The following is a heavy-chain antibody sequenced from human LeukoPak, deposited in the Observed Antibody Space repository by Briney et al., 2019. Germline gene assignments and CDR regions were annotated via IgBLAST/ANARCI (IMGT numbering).Heavy chain of an antibody. CDR3: AKDRRVGATRDDAFDI. V-gene: IGHV3-30*18. Sequence: GGSLRLSCAASGFTFSSYGMHWVRQAPGKGLEWVAVISHDGSNKYYADSVKGRFTISRDNPKNTLYLQMNSLRAEDTAVYYCAKDRRVGATRDDAFDIWGQGAMVTVSS. D-gene: IGHD1-26*01. J-gene: IGHJ3*02. CDR2: ISHDGSNK. CDR1: GFTFSSYG.